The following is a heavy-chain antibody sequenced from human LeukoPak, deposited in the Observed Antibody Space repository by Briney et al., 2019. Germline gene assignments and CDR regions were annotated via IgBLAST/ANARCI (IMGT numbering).Heavy chain of an antibody. CDR2: ISTSSSYI. D-gene: IGHD2-21*02. CDR3: ARDRYCGGDCSSPSNWFDP. Sequence: SGGSLRLSCAASGFTFIVYSMNWVRQAPGKGLEWVSSISTSSSYIYYAASVKGRFTISRDNARNSLYLQMNSLRAEDTAVYYCARDRYCGGDCSSPSNWFDPWGQGTLVTVSS. CDR1: GFTFIVYS. J-gene: IGHJ5*02. V-gene: IGHV3-21*01.